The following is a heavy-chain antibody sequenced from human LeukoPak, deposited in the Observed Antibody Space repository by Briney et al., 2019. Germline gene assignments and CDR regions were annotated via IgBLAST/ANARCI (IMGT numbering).Heavy chain of an antibody. CDR3: ARARDSSWDY. Sequence: PGGSLRLSCAASGFMFSSNWMSWVRLAPGKGLEWVANIKDDGSEKYYVDSVKGRFTISRDDAKNSLYLQMNSLRAEDTAVYYCARARDSSWDYWGQGTLVTVSS. CDR1: GFMFSSNW. V-gene: IGHV3-7*03. CDR2: IKDDGSEK. D-gene: IGHD6-13*01. J-gene: IGHJ4*02.